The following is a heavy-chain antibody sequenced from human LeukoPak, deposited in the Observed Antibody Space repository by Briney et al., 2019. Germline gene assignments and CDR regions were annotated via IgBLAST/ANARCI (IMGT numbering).Heavy chain of an antibody. CDR1: GGTFSSYA. CDR3: ARLNPHMMATIGWFDY. V-gene: IGHV1-69*05. CDR2: IIPIFGTA. J-gene: IGHJ4*02. Sequence: GASVKVSCKASGGTFSSYAISWVRQAPGQGLEWMGGIIPIFGTANYAQKFQGRVTITTDESTSTAYMELSSLRSEDTAVYYCARLNPHMMATIGWFDYWGQGSLVTVSS. D-gene: IGHD5-24*01.